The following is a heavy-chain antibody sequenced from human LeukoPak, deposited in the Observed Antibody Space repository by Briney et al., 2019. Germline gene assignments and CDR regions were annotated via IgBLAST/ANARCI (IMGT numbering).Heavy chain of an antibody. V-gene: IGHV5-51*01. Sequence: LGESLKISCEGSGYISTNYWIAWVRQTPGKGLEWMGIIYPGDSKTIYSPSFQGQVTMSVDKSISTAYLQWSSLKASDSAIYYCATYYRAPGRYYFDYWGQGTMVTVSS. J-gene: IGHJ4*02. CDR3: ATYYRAPGRYYFDY. D-gene: IGHD2-21*01. CDR2: IYPGDSKT. CDR1: GYISTNYW.